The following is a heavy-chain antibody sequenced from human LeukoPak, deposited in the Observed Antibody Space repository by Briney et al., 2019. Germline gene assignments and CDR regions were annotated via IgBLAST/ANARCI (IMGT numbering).Heavy chain of an antibody. Sequence: QPGGSLRLSCAASGFTFSSYAMSWVRQAPGKGLEWVSAISGSGGSTYYADSVKGRFTISRDNSRNMVYLQMSSLRAEDTAVYYCARTRGSHPSPFDSWGQGTLVTVSS. V-gene: IGHV3-23*01. J-gene: IGHJ4*02. CDR1: GFTFSSYA. CDR2: ISGSGGST. CDR3: ARTRGSHPSPFDS. D-gene: IGHD3-10*01.